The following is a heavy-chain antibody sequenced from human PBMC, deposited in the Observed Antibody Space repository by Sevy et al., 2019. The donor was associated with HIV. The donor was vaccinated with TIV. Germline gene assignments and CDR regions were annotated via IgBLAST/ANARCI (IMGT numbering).Heavy chain of an antibody. CDR1: GFTFTNYL. CDR3: VRDVYRAFYY. Sequence: GGSLRLSCAASGFTFTNYLMTWVRQAPGKGLEWVAFLNQDGSAQYYVDSVKGRFTVSRDNAKNSLYLQMNSLGADDTAVYYCVRDVYRAFYYWGQGTLVTVSS. J-gene: IGHJ4*02. CDR2: LNQDGSAQ. V-gene: IGHV3-7*01.